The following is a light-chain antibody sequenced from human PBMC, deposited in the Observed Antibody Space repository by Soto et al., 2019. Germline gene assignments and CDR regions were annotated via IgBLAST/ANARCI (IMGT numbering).Light chain of an antibody. CDR1: SGDVGSYNL. CDR2: EVT. CDR3: CSYAGNSEV. Sequence: QSVLTQPASVSGSPGQSITIPCTGTSGDVGSYNLVSWYQQHPGKAPKLLIYEVTERPSGVSNRFSGSKSGSTASLLISGLQPDDEADYYCCSYAGNSEVFGTGTKVTVL. V-gene: IGLV2-23*02. J-gene: IGLJ1*01.